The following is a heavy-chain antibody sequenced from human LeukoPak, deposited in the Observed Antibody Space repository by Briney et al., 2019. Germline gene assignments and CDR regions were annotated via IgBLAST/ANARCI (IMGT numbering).Heavy chain of an antibody. CDR3: AKAVAAMTFDY. CDR2: ISAGVGST. V-gene: IGHV3-23*01. J-gene: IGHJ4*02. D-gene: IGHD6-19*01. CDR1: GFTFSNAW. Sequence: GGSLRLSCAASGFTFSNAWMSWVRQAPGKGLEWVSSISAGVGSTYYADSVKGRFTISRDNSKNTLYLQMSSLRAEDTAVYYCAKAVAAMTFDYWGQGTLVTVSS.